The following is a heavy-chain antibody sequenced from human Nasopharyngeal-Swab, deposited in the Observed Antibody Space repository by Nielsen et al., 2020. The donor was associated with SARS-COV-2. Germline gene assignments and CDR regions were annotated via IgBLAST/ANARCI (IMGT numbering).Heavy chain of an antibody. V-gene: IGHV3-48*02. D-gene: IGHD6-6*01. CDR2: ISSSSSTI. Sequence: VRQDPGKGLEWVSYISSSSSTIYYADSVKGRFTISRDNAKNSLYLQMNSLRDEDTAVYYCASPSSPGGYWGQGTLVTVSS. J-gene: IGHJ4*02. CDR3: ASPSSPGGY.